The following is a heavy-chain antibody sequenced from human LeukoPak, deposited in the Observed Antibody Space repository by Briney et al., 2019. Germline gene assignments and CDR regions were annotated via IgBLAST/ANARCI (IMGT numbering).Heavy chain of an antibody. V-gene: IGHV3-9*01. CDR3: AKGNYGDYRTFDY. CDR1: GFTFDDYA. Sequence: GGSLSLSCAASGFTFDDYAMHWVRQVQGKGLEWVSGISWNSGSIGYADSVKGRFTISRDNAKNSLYLQMNSLRAEDTALYYCAKGNYGDYRTFDYWGQGTLVTVSS. D-gene: IGHD4-17*01. J-gene: IGHJ4*02. CDR2: ISWNSGSI.